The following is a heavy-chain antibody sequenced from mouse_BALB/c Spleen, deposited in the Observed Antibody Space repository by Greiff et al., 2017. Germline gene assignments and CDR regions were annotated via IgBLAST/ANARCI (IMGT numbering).Heavy chain of an antibody. Sequence: VMLVESGAELARPGASVKMSCKASGYTFTSYTMHWVKQRPGQGLEWIGYINPSSGYTNYNQKFKDKATLTADKSSSTAYMQLSSLTSEDSAVYYCARYPVVATDYAMDYWGQGTSVTVAS. CDR2: INPSSGYT. J-gene: IGHJ4*01. D-gene: IGHD1-1*01. V-gene: IGHV1-4*01. CDR3: ARYPVVATDYAMDY. CDR1: GYTFTSYT.